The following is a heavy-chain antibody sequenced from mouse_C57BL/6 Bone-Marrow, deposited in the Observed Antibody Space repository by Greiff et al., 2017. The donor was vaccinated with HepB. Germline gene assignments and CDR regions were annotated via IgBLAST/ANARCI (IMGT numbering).Heavy chain of an antibody. J-gene: IGHJ4*01. CDR2: ISNLAYSI. CDR1: GFTFRDYG. CDR3: ARLGYRNAMDY. V-gene: IGHV5-15*01. Sequence: EVKLMESGGGLVQPGGSLKLSCAASGFTFRDYGMAWVRQAPRKGPEWLAFISNLAYSIYYAATVTGRFTISRENAKKTLYLEMSSLRSEDTAMYYCARLGYRNAMDYWGQGTSVTVSS. D-gene: IGHD4-1*01.